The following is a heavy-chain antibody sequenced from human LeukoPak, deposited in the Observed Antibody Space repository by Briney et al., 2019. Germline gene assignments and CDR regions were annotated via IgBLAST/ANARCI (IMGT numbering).Heavy chain of an antibody. CDR3: AKFRGSERTAIDS. CDR1: GFTFSSHW. Sequence: GGSLRLSCAASGFTFSSHWMHWVRQAPGKGLVWVSRINSDGSSTSYADSVKGRFTISRDNSKNTVDVQLNSLRAEDTAVYYCAKFRGSERTAIDSWGQGTLVTVSS. V-gene: IGHV3-74*01. CDR2: INSDGSST. J-gene: IGHJ4*02. D-gene: IGHD1-1*01.